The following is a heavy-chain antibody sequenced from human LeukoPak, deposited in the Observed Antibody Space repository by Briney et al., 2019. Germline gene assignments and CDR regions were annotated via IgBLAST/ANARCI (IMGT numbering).Heavy chain of an antibody. CDR2: MSPNSGKI. CDR1: GYTFTSYD. CDR3: VRTPPNWGADY. Sequence: SVKVSCKASGYTFTSYDINWVRQATGQGLEWMGWMSPNSGKIGYAQKFQDRVTMTRDTSISTACMELSSLRFEDTAVYYCVRTPPNWGADYWGRGTLVTVSS. D-gene: IGHD7-27*01. V-gene: IGHV1-8*01. J-gene: IGHJ4*02.